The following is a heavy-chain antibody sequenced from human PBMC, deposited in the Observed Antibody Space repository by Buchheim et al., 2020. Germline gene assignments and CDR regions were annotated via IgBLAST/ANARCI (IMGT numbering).Heavy chain of an antibody. Sequence: QVQLQESGPRLVKPSETLSLTCTVSGGSVTSGGSVTSGSHYWSWIRQSPGKGLEWIGYLYYSGTTHYNPSLTSRATISVDTSKNQFSLKLRSVTAADTAVYYCAREVIMLTRFDPWGQGTL. CDR3: AREVIMLTRFDP. D-gene: IGHD3-10*01. CDR1: GGSVTSGGSVTSGSHY. J-gene: IGHJ5*02. CDR2: LYYSGTT. V-gene: IGHV4-61*01.